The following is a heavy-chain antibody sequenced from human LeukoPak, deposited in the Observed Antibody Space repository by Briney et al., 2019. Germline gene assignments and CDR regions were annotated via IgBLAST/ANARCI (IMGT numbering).Heavy chain of an antibody. V-gene: IGHV3-21*01. CDR2: ISSSSSYI. CDR3: TRHLIHSSSWYDYFDY. J-gene: IGHJ4*02. CDR1: GFTFSSYS. D-gene: IGHD6-13*01. Sequence: GGSLRLSCAASGFTFSSYSMNWVRQAPGKGLEWVSSISSSSSYIYYADSVKGRFTISRDNAKNSLYLQMNSLRAEDTAVYYCTRHLIHSSSWYDYFDYWGQGTLVTVSS.